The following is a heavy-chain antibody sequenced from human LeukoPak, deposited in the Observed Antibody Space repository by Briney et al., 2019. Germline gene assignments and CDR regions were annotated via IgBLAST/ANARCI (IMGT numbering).Heavy chain of an antibody. J-gene: IGHJ4*02. CDR2: IHYSGST. CDR1: GGSISSYY. Sequence: SETLSLTCTVSGGSISSYYWSWIRHPPGKGLEWIGYIHYSGSTNYNPSLKSRVTISVDTSKNQFSLKLSSVTAADTAVCYCATQGYFDSSGYYYFAVDYWGQGTLVTVSS. CDR3: ATQGYFDSSGYYYFAVDY. D-gene: IGHD3-22*01. V-gene: IGHV4-59*08.